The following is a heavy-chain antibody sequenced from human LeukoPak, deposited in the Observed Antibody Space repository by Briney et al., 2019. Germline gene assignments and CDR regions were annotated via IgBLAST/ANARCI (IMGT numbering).Heavy chain of an antibody. CDR2: INPSGGST. Sequence: ASVKVSCKASGYTFTSYDINWVRQAPGQGLEWMGIINPSGGSTSYAQKFQGRVTMTRDTSTSTVYMELSSLRSEDTAVYYCARGVYGRGAFDIWGQGTMVTVSS. CDR1: GYTFTSYD. J-gene: IGHJ3*02. CDR3: ARGVYGRGAFDI. V-gene: IGHV1-46*01. D-gene: IGHD3-10*02.